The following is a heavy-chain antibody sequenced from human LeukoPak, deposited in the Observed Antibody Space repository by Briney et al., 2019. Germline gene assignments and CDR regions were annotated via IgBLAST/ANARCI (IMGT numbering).Heavy chain of an antibody. CDR1: GFTFSSYA. CDR3: ARGESSGSKWFDP. V-gene: IGHV3-23*01. CDR2: TSTSGGST. Sequence: GGSLRLSCAASGFTFSSYAMSWVRQAPGKGLEWVSATSTSGGSTYYADSVKGRFTISRDNSKNTLYLQMNSLRAEDTAVYYCARGESSGSKWFDPWGQGTLVTVSS. D-gene: IGHD3-22*01. J-gene: IGHJ5*02.